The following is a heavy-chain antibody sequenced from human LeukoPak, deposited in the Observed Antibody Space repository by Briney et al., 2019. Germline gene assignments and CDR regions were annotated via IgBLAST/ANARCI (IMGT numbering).Heavy chain of an antibody. D-gene: IGHD6-19*01. CDR2: ISYDGSNK. CDR3: ARDSRWLVYYYGMDV. V-gene: IGHV3-30*04. Sequence: GRSLRLSCAASGFTFSSYAMHWVRQAPGKGLEWVAVISYDGSNKYYADSVKGRFTISRDNSKNTLYLQMNSLRAEDTAVYYCARDSRWLVYYYGMDVWGQGTTVTVSS. J-gene: IGHJ6*02. CDR1: GFTFSSYA.